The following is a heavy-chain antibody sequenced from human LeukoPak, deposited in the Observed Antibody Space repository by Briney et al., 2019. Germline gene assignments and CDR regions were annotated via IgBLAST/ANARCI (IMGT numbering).Heavy chain of an antibody. CDR1: GYTFTSYD. Sequence: ASVKVSCKASGYTFTSYDINWVRQATGQGLEWMGWMNPNSGNTGYAQKFQGRVTMTRNTSISTAYMELSSLRSEDTAVYYCARSSRVGSLRLGGEQGGEFDYWGQGTLVTVSS. CDR3: ARSSRVGSLRLGGEQGGEFDY. J-gene: IGHJ4*02. D-gene: IGHD1/OR15-1a*01. V-gene: IGHV1-8*01. CDR2: MNPNSGNT.